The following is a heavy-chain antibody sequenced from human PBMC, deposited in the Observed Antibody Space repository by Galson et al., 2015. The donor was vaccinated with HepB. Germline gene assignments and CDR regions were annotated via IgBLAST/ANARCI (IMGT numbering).Heavy chain of an antibody. CDR3: ATSAYNYDS. V-gene: IGHV3-11*01. J-gene: IGHJ4*02. D-gene: IGHD5-24*01. CDR1: GFIFSDYY. Sequence: SLRPSCAASGFIFSDYYMSWIRQAPGKGLELVSYISHSDYSTYYADSVKGRFTITRDNAKNSLFLQMDSLRVEDTAIYYCATSAYNYDSWGQGTLVTVSS. CDR2: ISHSDYST.